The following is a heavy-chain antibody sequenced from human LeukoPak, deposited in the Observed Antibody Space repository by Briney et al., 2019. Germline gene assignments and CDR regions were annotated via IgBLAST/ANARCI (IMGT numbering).Heavy chain of an antibody. V-gene: IGHV4-30-4*01. Sequence: SETLSLTCTVSGGSISSGDYYWGWIRQPPGKGLEWIGYIYYSGSTYYNPSLKSRVTISVDTSKNQFSLKLSSVTAADTAVYYCAREWGRITMVRGAQPPSHFDYWGQGTLVTVSS. J-gene: IGHJ4*02. CDR1: GGSISSGDYY. CDR2: IYYSGST. CDR3: AREWGRITMVRGAQPPSHFDY. D-gene: IGHD3-10*01.